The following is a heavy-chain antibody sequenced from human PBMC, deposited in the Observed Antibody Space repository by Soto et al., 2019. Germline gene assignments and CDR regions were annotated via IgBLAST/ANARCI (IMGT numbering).Heavy chain of an antibody. Sequence: PGGSLRLSCAASGFTFKNNGMHWVRQAPGKGLEWVAIISYHGNNQFYADSVKGRFTISRDNSNNTLYLEMNSLRPEDTAFYYCAKDLALGFWSGNYYFDHWGQGTLVTVSS. D-gene: IGHD3-3*01. J-gene: IGHJ4*02. CDR1: GFTFKNNG. CDR3: AKDLALGFWSGNYYFDH. V-gene: IGHV3-30*18. CDR2: ISYHGNNQ.